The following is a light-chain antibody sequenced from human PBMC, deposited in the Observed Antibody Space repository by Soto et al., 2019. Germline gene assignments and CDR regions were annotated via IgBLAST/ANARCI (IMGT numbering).Light chain of an antibody. CDR1: TADVGSSKF. CDR2: EAT. V-gene: IGLV2-23*01. Sequence: QSLLTQPASAAGSPGQSITSSCNGTTADVGSSKFVSWYQQHPGKAPKLILYEATKRPAGVSNRFSGSKSGNTASLTISGLQPEDEADYYCCSYVGGTITYYVLGIGTKVTVL. CDR3: CSYVGGTITYYV. J-gene: IGLJ1*01.